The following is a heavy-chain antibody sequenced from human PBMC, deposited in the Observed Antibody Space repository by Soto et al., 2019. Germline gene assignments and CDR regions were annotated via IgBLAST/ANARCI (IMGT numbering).Heavy chain of an antibody. CDR2: IYYSGST. V-gene: IGHV4-30-4*01. CDR1: GGSISSGDYY. J-gene: IGHJ4*02. Sequence: SETLSLTCTVSGGSISSGDYYWSWIRQPPGKGLEWIGYIYYSGSTYYNPSLKSRVTISVDTSKNQFSLKLSSVTAADTAVYYCARGRRYDILTGYYFSPPDYWGQGTLVTVSS. D-gene: IGHD3-9*01. CDR3: ARGRRYDILTGYYFSPPDY.